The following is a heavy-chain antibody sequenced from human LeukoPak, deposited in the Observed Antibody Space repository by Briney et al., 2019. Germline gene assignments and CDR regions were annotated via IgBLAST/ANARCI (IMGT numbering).Heavy chain of an antibody. V-gene: IGHV4-39*01. CDR1: GGSITSNSHY. CDR3: ARLSLYSSPPPFDY. Sequence: SETLSLTCTVSGGSITSNSHYWGWTRQPPGKGLEWIVSIYYRGSTYYNPSLKSRVTISVDTSKNQFSLKLSSVTAADTAVYYCARLSLYSSPPPFDYWGQGTLVTVSS. CDR2: IYYRGST. D-gene: IGHD6-13*01. J-gene: IGHJ4*02.